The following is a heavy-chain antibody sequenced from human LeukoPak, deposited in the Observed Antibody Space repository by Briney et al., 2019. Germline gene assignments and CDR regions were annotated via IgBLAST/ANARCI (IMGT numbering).Heavy chain of an antibody. Sequence: ASVKVSCEASGYTFTGYYIHWVRQAPGQGLEWMGWINPNSGGTNYAQKFQGRVTMTRDTSISTAYMELSRLRSDDTAVYYCARVPGIVGASGYWGQGTLVTVSS. V-gene: IGHV1-2*02. CDR1: GYTFTGYY. CDR3: ARVPGIVGASGY. D-gene: IGHD1-26*01. J-gene: IGHJ4*02. CDR2: INPNSGGT.